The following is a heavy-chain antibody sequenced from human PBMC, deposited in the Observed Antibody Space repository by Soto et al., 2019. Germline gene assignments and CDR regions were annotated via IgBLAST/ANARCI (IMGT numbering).Heavy chain of an antibody. CDR2: IKQDGSEK. D-gene: IGHD6-13*01. CDR3: ARYTYSSSWFDY. J-gene: IGHJ4*02. CDR1: VFTFSSYW. Sequence: GSLRLSCVASVFTFSSYWMSWVRQAPGKGLESVANIKQDGSEKYYVGSVKGRFTISRDNAKNSLYLQMNSLRADDTAVHYCARYTYSSSWFDYWGQGTLVTVSS. V-gene: IGHV3-7*03.